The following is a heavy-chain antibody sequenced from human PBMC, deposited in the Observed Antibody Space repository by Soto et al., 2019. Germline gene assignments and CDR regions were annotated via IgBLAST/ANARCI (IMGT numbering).Heavy chain of an antibody. CDR1: GGSISSSNW. D-gene: IGHD6-19*01. V-gene: IGHV4-4*02. Sequence: QVQLQESGPGLVKPSGTLSLTCAVSGGSISSSNWWSWVRQPPGKGLEWIGEIYHSGSTNYNPSLKSRVTLQVDKSKTQFSLKLGSVPAADTAVYYCARDLGGWSSGWYRRDIWGQGTMVTVSS. CDR2: IYHSGST. J-gene: IGHJ3*02. CDR3: ARDLGGWSSGWYRRDI.